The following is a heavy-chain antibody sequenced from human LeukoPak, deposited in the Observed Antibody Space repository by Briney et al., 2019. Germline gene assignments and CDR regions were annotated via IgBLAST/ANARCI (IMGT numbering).Heavy chain of an antibody. Sequence: GGSLRLSCAASGFTFSSYAMSWVRQAPEKGLEWVSTISGSGGGTYYADSVKGRFTISRDNSKNTLFLQMNSLRAEDTAVYYCAREAVTRNYFDYWGQGTLVTVSS. V-gene: IGHV3-23*01. CDR2: ISGSGGGT. J-gene: IGHJ4*02. D-gene: IGHD4-17*01. CDR1: GFTFSSYA. CDR3: AREAVTRNYFDY.